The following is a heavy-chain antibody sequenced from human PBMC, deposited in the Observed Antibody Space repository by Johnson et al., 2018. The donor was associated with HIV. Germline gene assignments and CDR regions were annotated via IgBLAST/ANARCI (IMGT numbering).Heavy chain of an antibody. CDR2: IKSTTDGGTT. Sequence: EVQLVESGGGLVKPGGSLRLSCAASGFIFNNAWITWFRQAPGKGLEWVGRIKSTTDGGTTDYATAIKGRFTISRDDSKSMVYLQMNSLKTDDTAVYYCSTGDILVVVSARLLPLWDAFDIWGQGTLVTVSS. J-gene: IGHJ3*02. CDR3: STGDILVVVSARLLPLWDAFDI. CDR1: GFIFNNAW. D-gene: IGHD2-15*01. V-gene: IGHV3-15*01.